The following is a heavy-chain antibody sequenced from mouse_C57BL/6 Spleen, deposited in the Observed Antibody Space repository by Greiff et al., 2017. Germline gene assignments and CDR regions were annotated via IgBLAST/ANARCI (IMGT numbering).Heavy chain of an antibody. D-gene: IGHD3-2*02. CDR2: IYPGDGDT. CDR3: ARETAQATPDY. CDR1: GYAFSSSW. Sequence: VQLQQSGPELVKPGASVKISCKASGYAFSSSWMNWVKQRPGKGLEWIGRIYPGDGDTNYNGKFKGKATLTADKSSSTAYMQLSSLTSAASAGYFGARETAQATPDYWGQGTTRTVSS. V-gene: IGHV1-82*01. J-gene: IGHJ2*01.